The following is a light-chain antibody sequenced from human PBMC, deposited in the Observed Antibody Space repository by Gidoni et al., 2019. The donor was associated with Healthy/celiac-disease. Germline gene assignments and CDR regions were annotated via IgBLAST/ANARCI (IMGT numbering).Light chain of an antibody. CDR3: QQYYSTLT. Sequence: DIVMTQSPDPLAVSLGERATINCKSSQSVFYSSNNKNYLAWYQQKPGQPPKLLIYWASIREAGVPDRFSGSGSGTDFTLTISSLQAEDVAVYYCQQYYSTLTFGGGTKVEIK. V-gene: IGKV4-1*01. J-gene: IGKJ4*01. CDR2: WAS. CDR1: QSVFYSSNNKNY.